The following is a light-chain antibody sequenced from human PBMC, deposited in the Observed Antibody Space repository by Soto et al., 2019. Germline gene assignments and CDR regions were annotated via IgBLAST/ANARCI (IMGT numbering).Light chain of an antibody. CDR3: QQRSNWPPT. CDR2: DAS. Sequence: IVITQSPATLSFSPGERATLSCRASQSVSSYLAWYQQKPGQAPRLLIYDASNRATGIPARFSGSGSGTDFTLTISSLEPEDFAVYYCQQRSNWPPTFGGGTKVDIK. CDR1: QSVSSY. J-gene: IGKJ4*01. V-gene: IGKV3-11*01.